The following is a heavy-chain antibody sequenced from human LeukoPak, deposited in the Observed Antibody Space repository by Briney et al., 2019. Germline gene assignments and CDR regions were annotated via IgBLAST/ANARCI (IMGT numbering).Heavy chain of an antibody. CDR1: AGSISSYY. V-gene: IGHV4-59*01. D-gene: IGHD1-20*01. CDR3: ARASNWSDASGY. Sequence: PSETLSLTCTVSAGSISSYYWNWIRQPPGKGLEWIGYISYTGNTKHNPSLKSRVTISVDTSKKQFSLKLSSVTAADTAVYYCARASNWSDASGYWGQGTLVTVSS. J-gene: IGHJ4*02. CDR2: ISYTGNT.